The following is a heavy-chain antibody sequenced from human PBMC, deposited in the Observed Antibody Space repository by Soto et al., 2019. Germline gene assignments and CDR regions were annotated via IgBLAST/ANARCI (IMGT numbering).Heavy chain of an antibody. CDR1: SGPSRSHN. V-gene: IGHV4-59*08. CDR3: GRQGIGALHGLVDV. CDR2: VYDTGST. Sequence: QVQLQQSGPGLVKPSETLSLTCTVSSGPSRSHNWGWIRQSPGRGLEWIGYVYDTGSTSYNPSLESRVTISADTSTNHISLTLSSVTAADTAVYYCGRQGIGALHGLVDVCGQGTTVSVSS. D-gene: IGHD3-10*01. J-gene: IGHJ6*02.